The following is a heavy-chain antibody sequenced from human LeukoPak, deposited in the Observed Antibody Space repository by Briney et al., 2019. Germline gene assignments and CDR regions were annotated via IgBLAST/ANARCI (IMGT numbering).Heavy chain of an antibody. V-gene: IGHV3-43*01. D-gene: IGHD3-22*01. Sequence: PGRSLRLSCAASGFTFDDYSMHWVRQAPGKGLEWVSLITWDGTRTYYADSVKGRFSISRDNSKNSLYLQMNSLRTEDTALYYCTKETTMIVGGQYFDYWGQRTLVTVSS. CDR3: TKETTMIVGGQYFDY. J-gene: IGHJ4*02. CDR1: GFTFDDYS. CDR2: ITWDGTRT.